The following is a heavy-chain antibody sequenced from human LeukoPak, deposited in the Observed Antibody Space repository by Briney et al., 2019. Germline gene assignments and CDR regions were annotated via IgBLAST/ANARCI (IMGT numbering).Heavy chain of an antibody. V-gene: IGHV4-59*11. CDR2: IYYSGST. CDR3: AGGPFDY. Sequence: PSETLSLTCTVSGGSISSHYWSCIRQPPGKGLEWIGYIYYSGSTNYNPPLKSPVTISVATSKNQFSQKLSSVTAADTAVYYCAGGPFDYWGQGTLVTVSS. D-gene: IGHD6-25*01. CDR1: GGSISSHY. J-gene: IGHJ4*02.